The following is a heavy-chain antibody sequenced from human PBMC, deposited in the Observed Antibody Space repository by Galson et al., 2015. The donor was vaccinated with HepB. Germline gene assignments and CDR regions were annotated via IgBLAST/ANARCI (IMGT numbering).Heavy chain of an antibody. CDR2: LWYDGSNK. CDR3: ARRVAALDC. D-gene: IGHD6-25*01. J-gene: IGHJ4*02. CDR1: GFIFSNYG. Sequence: SLRLSCAASGFIFSNYGMHWVRQAPGKGLEWVAFLWYDGSNKYYADSVKGRFTISRDISKSTLFLQMNSLRAEDTAVYYCARRVAALDCWGQGTLVTVSS. V-gene: IGHV3-33*01.